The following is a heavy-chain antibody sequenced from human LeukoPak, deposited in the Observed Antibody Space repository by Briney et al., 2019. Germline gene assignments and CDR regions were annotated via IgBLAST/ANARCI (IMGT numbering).Heavy chain of an antibody. V-gene: IGHV3-23*01. CDR1: EFTFRSYA. Sequence: PGGSLRLSCVASEFTFRSYAMSWVRQAPGKGLEWVSAISGSGASTYYADSVKGRFTFSRDNSKNTLYLQMNSLRAEDTALYYCAKATNSGRAFDYWGQGTLVTVSS. J-gene: IGHJ4*02. CDR3: AKATNSGRAFDY. D-gene: IGHD6-25*01. CDR2: ISGSGAST.